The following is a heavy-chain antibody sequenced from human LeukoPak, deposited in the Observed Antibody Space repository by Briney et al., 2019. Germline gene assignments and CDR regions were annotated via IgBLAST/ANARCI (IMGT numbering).Heavy chain of an antibody. D-gene: IGHD4-11*01. V-gene: IGHV3-53*01. CDR3: AKDPNYGNPDY. CDR2: IYSGGST. CDR1: GFTVSSNY. Sequence: GGSLRLSCAASGFTVSSNYMSWVRQAPGKGLEWVSVIYSGGSTYYADSVKGRFTISRDNSKNTLYLQMNSLRAEDTAVYYCAKDPNYGNPDYWGQGTLVTVSS. J-gene: IGHJ4*02.